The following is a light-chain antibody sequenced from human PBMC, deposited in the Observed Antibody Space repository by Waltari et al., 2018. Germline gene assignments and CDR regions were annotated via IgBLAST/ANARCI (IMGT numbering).Light chain of an antibody. V-gene: IGLV2-14*01. CDR2: EVS. CDR1: TSDLGSYEY. Sequence: QSVLTQRASVSGSPGQSITISCTGTTSDLGSYEYVSWYQQHPGKVPKVIIYEVSQRPLGVSNRFSGSKSGNSASLTISGLQAEDEADYYCSSATSSGTVVFGGGTRLTVL. J-gene: IGLJ2*01. CDR3: SSATSSGTVV.